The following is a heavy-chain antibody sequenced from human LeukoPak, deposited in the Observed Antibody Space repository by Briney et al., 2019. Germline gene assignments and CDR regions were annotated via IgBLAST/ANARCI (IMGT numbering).Heavy chain of an antibody. V-gene: IGHV3-33*01. CDR3: ARDRGSGDSFDL. Sequence: PGGSLRLSCAASGFTFSTYGMHWVRQAPGKGLEWVAVIWFDGSNQYYVDSVRGRFSISRDNSKNTLYLQMNTLRAEDTSVYYCARDRGSGDSFDLWGQGAMVTVSS. J-gene: IGHJ3*01. CDR1: GFTFSTYG. D-gene: IGHD6-19*01. CDR2: IWFDGSNQ.